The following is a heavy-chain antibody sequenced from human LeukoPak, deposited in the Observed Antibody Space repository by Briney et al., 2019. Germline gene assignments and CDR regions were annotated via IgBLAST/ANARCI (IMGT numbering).Heavy chain of an antibody. J-gene: IGHJ5*02. CDR1: GGTFSSYA. CDR2: IIPIFGTA. D-gene: IGHD3-22*01. CDR3: ARVSYYDSSGYYYDWFDP. V-gene: IGHV1-69*05. Sequence: ASVKVSCKASGGTFSSYAMSWVRQAPGQGLEWMGGIIPIFGTANYAQKFQGRVTITTDESTSTAYMELSSLRSEDTAVYYCARVSYYDSSGYYYDWFDPWGQGTLVTVSS.